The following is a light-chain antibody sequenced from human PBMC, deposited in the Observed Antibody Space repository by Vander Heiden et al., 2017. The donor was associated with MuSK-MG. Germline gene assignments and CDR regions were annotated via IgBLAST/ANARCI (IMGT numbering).Light chain of an antibody. CDR2: WAS. V-gene: IGKV4-1*01. J-gene: IGKJ1*01. CDR3: HQYYNIPRT. Sequence: DIVLTQSPDSLAVSLGERATINCKYSQSVFSYSNNKNNLTWYQQKPGQPPKMLIYWASTRGVGVPDRFSGSGSGTEFTLTINSLQTADVASYYCHQYYNIPRTFGQGTKVEIK. CDR1: QSVFSYSNNKNN.